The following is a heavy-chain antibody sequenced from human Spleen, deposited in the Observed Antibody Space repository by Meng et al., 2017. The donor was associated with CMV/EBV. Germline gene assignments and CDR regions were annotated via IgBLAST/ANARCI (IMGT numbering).Heavy chain of an antibody. D-gene: IGHD1-20*01. Sequence: LTELAMHWVRQASGKGLEWMGGFDPEDGETIYAQKFQGRVTMTADTSTDTAYMELRSLTSDDTAIYFCARELTDSTNWSYYFYGLDVWGQGTTVTVSS. J-gene: IGHJ6*02. V-gene: IGHV1-24*01. CDR3: ARELTDSTNWSYYFYGLDV. CDR1: LTELA. CDR2: FDPEDGET.